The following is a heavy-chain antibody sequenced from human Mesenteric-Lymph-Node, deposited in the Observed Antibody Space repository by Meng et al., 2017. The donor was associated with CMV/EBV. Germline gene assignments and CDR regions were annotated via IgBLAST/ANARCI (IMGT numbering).Heavy chain of an antibody. J-gene: IGHJ4*02. CDR3: ARHQRWLKSEGGFNY. D-gene: IGHD4-23*01. V-gene: IGHV4-34*01. Sequence: QVQLQQWGAGLVNPSETLSLPCACYGWSVSGYHWRWIRHPPGKGLEWIGEINHSGSTNYNPSLKSRVTISVDTSKNQFSLKLSSVTAADTAVYYCARHQRWLKSEGGFNYWGQGTLVTASS. CDR1: GWSVSGYH. CDR2: INHSGST.